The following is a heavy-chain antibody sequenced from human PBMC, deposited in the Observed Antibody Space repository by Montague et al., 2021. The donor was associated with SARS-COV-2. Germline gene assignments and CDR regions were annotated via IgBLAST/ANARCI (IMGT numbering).Heavy chain of an antibody. CDR1: SGSLSGYY. J-gene: IGHJ4*02. D-gene: IGHD2-8*02. V-gene: IGHV4-59*12. CDR2: THYSGTT. CDR3: ARGTAYDHVYY. Sequence: SETLSLTCTASSGSLSGYYWNWIRQPPGKGLEWIGFTHYSGTTKYNPSLKSRLNMSLDTSKNQFSLTLNSVTAADTAIYYCARGTAYDHVYYWGLGAPVTVAS.